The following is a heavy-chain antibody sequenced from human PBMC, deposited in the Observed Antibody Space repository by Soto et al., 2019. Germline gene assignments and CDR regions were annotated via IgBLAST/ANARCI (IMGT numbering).Heavy chain of an antibody. CDR2: IYYSGST. Sequence: PSETLSLTCAVYGGSFSDYYWSWIRQSPGKGLEWIGYIYYSGSTKYKPSLKSRVTISVDTSKNQFSLKVSSATAADTAVYYCARHSNRNYGLYYFDYWGLGALVTVSS. CDR3: ARHSNRNYGLYYFDY. J-gene: IGHJ4*02. V-gene: IGHV4-59*08. CDR1: GGSFSDYY. D-gene: IGHD4-4*01.